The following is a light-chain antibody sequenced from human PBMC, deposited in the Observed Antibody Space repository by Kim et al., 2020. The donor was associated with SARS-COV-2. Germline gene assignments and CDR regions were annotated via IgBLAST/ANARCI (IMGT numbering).Light chain of an antibody. CDR1: QGISTS. V-gene: IGKV1-27*01. CDR3: QKYDAAPWT. J-gene: IGKJ1*01. Sequence: DIQMTQSPSSLSASVGDRVTITCRASQGISTSLAWYQQKPGKVPKVLIYSASALQSGVPSRFSGSGSGTDFTLTISSLQPADVATYYCQKYDAAPWTFGHGTKVDIK. CDR2: SAS.